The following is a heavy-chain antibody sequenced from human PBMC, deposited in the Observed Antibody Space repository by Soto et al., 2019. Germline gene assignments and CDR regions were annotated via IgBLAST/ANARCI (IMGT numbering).Heavy chain of an antibody. V-gene: IGHV1-69*13. D-gene: IGHD3-22*01. CDR2: IIPIFGTA. CDR3: ARYYYDSRGGGYYYGMDV. Sequence: SVKVSCKASGGTFSSYAISWVRQAPGQGLEWMGGIIPIFGTANYAQKFQGRVTITADESTSTAYMELSSLRSEDTAVYYCARYYYDSRGGGYYYGMDVWGQGTTVTVSS. J-gene: IGHJ6*02. CDR1: GGTFSSYA.